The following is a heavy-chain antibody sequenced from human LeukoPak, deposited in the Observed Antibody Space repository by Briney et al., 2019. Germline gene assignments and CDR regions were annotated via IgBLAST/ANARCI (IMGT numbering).Heavy chain of an antibody. Sequence: PGGSLRLSCAASGFTFSSYGMHWVRQAPGKGLEWVAVISYDGSNKYYADSVKGRFTISRDNSKNTLYLQMNSLRAEDTAVYYCARPWSGSYNWFGPWGQGTLVTVSS. CDR2: ISYDGSNK. CDR3: ARPWSGSYNWFGP. V-gene: IGHV3-30*03. CDR1: GFTFSSYG. D-gene: IGHD3-3*01. J-gene: IGHJ5*02.